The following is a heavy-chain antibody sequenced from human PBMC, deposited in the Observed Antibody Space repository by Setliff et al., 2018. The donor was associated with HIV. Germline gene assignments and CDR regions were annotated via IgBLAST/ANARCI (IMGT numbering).Heavy chain of an antibody. CDR1: GGSISSGGYS. J-gene: IGHJ4*02. D-gene: IGHD3-22*01. Sequence: PSETLSLTCAVSGGSISSGGYSWSWIRQPPGKGLEWIGYIYHSGSTYYNPSLKSRVTISVDRSKNQFSLKLSSVTAADTAVYYCACNSGYYYDSSGSNWGQGTLVTVSS. V-gene: IGHV4-30-2*01. CDR2: IYHSGST. CDR3: ACNSGYYYDSSGSN.